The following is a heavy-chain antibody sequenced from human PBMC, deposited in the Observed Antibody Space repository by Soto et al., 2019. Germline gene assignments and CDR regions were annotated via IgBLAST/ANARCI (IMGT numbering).Heavy chain of an antibody. J-gene: IGHJ4*02. Sequence: SVKVSCKASGGTLNNYAVNGVVQAPGQGLEWMGGILPVSAPPDYAQKFQGRASITADHSTSTVYMELSRLKSDDTAVYFCATDSNYDVSNSFWGQGTLVTVS. V-gene: IGHV1-69*13. CDR2: ILPVSAPP. D-gene: IGHD3-3*01. CDR3: ATDSNYDVSNSF. CDR1: GGTLNNYA.